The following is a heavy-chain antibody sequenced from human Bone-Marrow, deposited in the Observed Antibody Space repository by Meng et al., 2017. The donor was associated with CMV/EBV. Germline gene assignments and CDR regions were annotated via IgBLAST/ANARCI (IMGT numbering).Heavy chain of an antibody. CDR3: ARRVASVVAGSLDY. D-gene: IGHD2-15*01. Sequence: GSVKVSCKASGYTFTGYYMHWVRQAPGQGLEWMGWINPNSGGTNYAQKFQGRVTMTRDTSISTAYMELSRLRSDDTAVYYCARRVASVVAGSLDYWGQGTLVTSPQ. V-gene: IGHV1-2*02. CDR2: INPNSGGT. CDR1: GYTFTGYY. J-gene: IGHJ4*02.